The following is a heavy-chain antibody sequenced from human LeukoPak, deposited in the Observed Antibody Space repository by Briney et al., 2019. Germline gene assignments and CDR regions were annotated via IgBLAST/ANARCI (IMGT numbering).Heavy chain of an antibody. CDR1: GGTFNSYT. D-gene: IGHD5-12*01. V-gene: IGHV1-69*01. CDR2: IIPIYGTP. Sequence: SVKVSCKASGGTFNSYTISWVRQAPGQGLEWMGRIIPIYGTPNYAQKFQGRVTITADESTSTAYMEMTSLRSDDTAVYYCEAIETIYSGLSPDDYWGQGTLVTVSS. J-gene: IGHJ4*02. CDR3: EAIETIYSGLSPDDY.